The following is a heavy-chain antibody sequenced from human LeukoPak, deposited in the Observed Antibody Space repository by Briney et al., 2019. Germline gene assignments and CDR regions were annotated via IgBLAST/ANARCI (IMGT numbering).Heavy chain of an antibody. J-gene: IGHJ3*02. CDR2: INWNGGST. Sequence: GGSLRLSCAASGFKFDDDGMSWVRHSPGKGLEWVSGINWNGGSTGYADSVKGRFTISRDNARKSLYLQMNSLRAEDTALYYCAIDLQQLGAFDIWGQGTVVTVSS. CDR3: AIDLQQLGAFDI. CDR1: GFKFDDDG. D-gene: IGHD6-13*01. V-gene: IGHV3-20*04.